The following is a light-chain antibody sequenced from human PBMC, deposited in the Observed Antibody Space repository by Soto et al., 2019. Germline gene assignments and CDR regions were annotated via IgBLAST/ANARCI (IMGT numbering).Light chain of an antibody. V-gene: IGLV2-23*01. CDR1: SNGVGSYNL. Sequence: QSVLTQPASVSGSPGQSITISCTGTSNGVGSYNLVSWYQHHPGKAPKLMIFEGSKRPSGVSNRFSGSKSGNTASLTISGLQAEDEADFYCCSYAGSNYYVFGPGTKVTVL. CDR2: EGS. J-gene: IGLJ1*01. CDR3: CSYAGSNYYV.